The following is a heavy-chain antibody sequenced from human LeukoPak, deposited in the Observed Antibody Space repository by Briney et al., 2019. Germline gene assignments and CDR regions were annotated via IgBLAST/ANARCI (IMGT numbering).Heavy chain of an antibody. CDR3: ARVMKMVRGVTPIRAFDI. V-gene: IGHV1-18*04. D-gene: IGHD3-10*01. CDR1: GYTFTSYY. CDR2: ISAYNGNT. Sequence: ASVKVSCKASGYTFTSYYMHWVRQAPGQGLEWMGWISAYNGNTNYAQKLQGRVTMTTDTSTSTAYMELRSLRSDDTAVYYCARVMKMVRGVTPIRAFDIWGQGTMVTVSS. J-gene: IGHJ3*02.